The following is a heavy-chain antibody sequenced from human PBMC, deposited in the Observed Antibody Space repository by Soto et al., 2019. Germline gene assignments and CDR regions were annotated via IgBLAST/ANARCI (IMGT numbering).Heavy chain of an antibody. CDR2: ISAYNGNT. CDR1: GYTFTSYG. J-gene: IGHJ5*02. Sequence: ASVKVSCKASGYTFTSYGISWVRQAPGQGLEWMGWISAYNGNTNYAQKLQGRVTMTTDTSTSTAYMELRSLRSDDTAVYYCERDPPHTYGDYKPNWFDPWGQGTLVTVSS. D-gene: IGHD4-17*01. V-gene: IGHV1-18*01. CDR3: ERDPPHTYGDYKPNWFDP.